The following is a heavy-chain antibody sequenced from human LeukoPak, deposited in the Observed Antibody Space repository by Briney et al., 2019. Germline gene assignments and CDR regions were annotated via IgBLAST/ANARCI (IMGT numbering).Heavy chain of an antibody. CDR3: ARDRSYGSFNY. CDR1: GFTFSIYS. V-gene: IGHV3-48*04. D-gene: IGHD5-18*01. J-gene: IGHJ4*02. Sequence: GGSLRLSCAASGFTFSIYSMDWVRQAPGKGLEWVSYISSSSSNIYYADSVKGRFTISRDNAKNSLYLQMSSLRAEDTAVYYCARDRSYGSFNYWGQGTLVTVSS. CDR2: ISSSSSNI.